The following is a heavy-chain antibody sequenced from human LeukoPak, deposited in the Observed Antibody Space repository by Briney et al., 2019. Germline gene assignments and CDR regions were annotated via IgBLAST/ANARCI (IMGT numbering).Heavy chain of an antibody. CDR2: ISSSSTYT. V-gene: IGHV3-11*06. Sequence: PGGSLRLSCAASGVRLSNFYMRWIRQAPGKGLEWVSYISSSSTYTNSADSVRGRFTISRDNAKNSLYLRMNSLRVEDTAMYYCARESASSGYYDYWGQGTLVTVSS. D-gene: IGHD3-22*01. CDR3: ARESASSGYYDY. CDR1: GVRLSNFY. J-gene: IGHJ4*02.